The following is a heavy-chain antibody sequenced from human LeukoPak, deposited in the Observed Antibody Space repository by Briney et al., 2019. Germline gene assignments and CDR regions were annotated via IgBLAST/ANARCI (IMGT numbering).Heavy chain of an antibody. CDR1: GFTLSSYE. CDR3: ARDYGSGSYYNSVYAY. J-gene: IGHJ4*02. Sequence: PGGSLRLSCAASGFTLSSYEMNWVRQAPGKGLEWVSYISISGSTIYYADSVKGRFTISRDNAKNSLYLQMNSLRAEDTAVYYCARDYGSGSYYNSVYAYWGQGTLVTVSS. CDR2: ISISGSTI. D-gene: IGHD3-10*01. V-gene: IGHV3-48*03.